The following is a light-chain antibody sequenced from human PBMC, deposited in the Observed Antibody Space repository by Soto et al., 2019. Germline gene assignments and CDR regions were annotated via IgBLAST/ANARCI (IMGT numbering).Light chain of an antibody. Sequence: QSVLTQPASVSGSPGQSITISCTGTSSDVGGYNYVSWYQQHPGKAPKLMIYDVRNRASGVSNRFSGSKSGNTASLTISGLQAEDEADYYCTSYTSSSTLYVFGTGTKLTVL. J-gene: IGLJ1*01. CDR3: TSYTSSSTLYV. CDR2: DVR. V-gene: IGLV2-14*01. CDR1: SSDVGGYNY.